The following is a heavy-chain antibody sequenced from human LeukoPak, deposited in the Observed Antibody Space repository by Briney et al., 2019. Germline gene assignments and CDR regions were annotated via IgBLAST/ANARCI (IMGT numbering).Heavy chain of an antibody. CDR3: ARSLTGYANWFDP. V-gene: IGHV4-34*01. J-gene: IGHJ5*02. CDR1: GGSFSGYY. Sequence: PSETLSLTCAVYGGSFSGYYWGWIRQPPGKGLEWIGEINHSGSTNYNPSLKSRVTISVDTSKNQFSLKLSSVTAADTAVYYCARSLTGYANWFDPWGQGTLVTVSS. CDR2: INHSGST. D-gene: IGHD5-12*01.